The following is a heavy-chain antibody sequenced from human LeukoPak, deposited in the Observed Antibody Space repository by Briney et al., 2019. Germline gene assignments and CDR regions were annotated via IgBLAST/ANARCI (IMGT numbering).Heavy chain of an antibody. CDR2: INPSGGT. CDR1: GGSFSGY. J-gene: IGHJ3*02. CDR3: ARGAMIVDDAFDI. V-gene: IGHV4-34*01. D-gene: IGHD3-22*01. Sequence: PSETLSLTCGVFGGSFSGYWSWIRQPPGKGLEWIGEINPSGGTNYNPSLKSRVTISVDTSKNQFSLKLSSVTAADTAVYYCARGAMIVDDAFDIWGQGTMVTVSS.